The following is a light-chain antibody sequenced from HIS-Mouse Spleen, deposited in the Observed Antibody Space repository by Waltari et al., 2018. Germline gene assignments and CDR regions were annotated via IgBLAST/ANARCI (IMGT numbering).Light chain of an antibody. Sequence: SYVLTQPPSVSVALGQPARITCGGNNIGSKGVHWYQQKPGQAPVLVVYDDSDRPAGIPERFSGSNSGNTATLTSSRVEAGDEADYYCQVWDSSSDPVVFGGGTKLTVL. CDR1: NIGSKG. CDR2: DDS. J-gene: IGLJ2*01. CDR3: QVWDSSSDPVV. V-gene: IGLV3-21*02.